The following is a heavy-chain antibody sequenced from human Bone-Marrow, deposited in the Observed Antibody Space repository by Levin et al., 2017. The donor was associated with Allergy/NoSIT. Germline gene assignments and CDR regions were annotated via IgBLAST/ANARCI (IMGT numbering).Heavy chain of an antibody. V-gene: IGHV3-21*01. CDR1: GLPFSTYS. J-gene: IGHJ4*02. CDR2: ISSSGVHT. Sequence: GESLKISCAASGLPFSTYSMNWVRQAPGKGLEWVSSISSSGVHTFYGDSLKGRFTISRDNAQNSLFLQMNSLRDDDTAVYYCASRHCTSTHGYSFDYWGQGTLVTVSS. D-gene: IGHD2-2*01. CDR3: ASRHCTSTHGYSFDY.